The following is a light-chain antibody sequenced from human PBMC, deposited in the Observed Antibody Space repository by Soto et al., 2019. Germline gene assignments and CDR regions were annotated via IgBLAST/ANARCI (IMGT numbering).Light chain of an antibody. Sequence: QSVLTQPASVSGSPGQSITISCTGTSSDVGGYNYDSWYQQHPGKAPKLMIYDVSNRPSGVSNRFSGSKSGNTASLTISGLQAEDEADYYCSSYTSSSTLEVFGGGTQLTVL. J-gene: IGLJ2*01. CDR3: SSYTSSSTLEV. CDR2: DVS. CDR1: SSDVGGYNY. V-gene: IGLV2-14*01.